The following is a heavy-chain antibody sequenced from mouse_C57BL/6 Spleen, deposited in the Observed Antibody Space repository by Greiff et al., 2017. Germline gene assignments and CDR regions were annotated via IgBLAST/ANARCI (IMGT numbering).Heavy chain of an antibody. CDR3: ARLGYYYGSSLYYFDY. CDR2: INPNNGGT. V-gene: IGHV1-26*01. CDR1: GYTFTDYY. Sequence: EVQLQQSGPELVKPGASVKISCKASGYTFTDYYMNWVKQSHGKSLEWIGDINPNNGGTSYNQKFKGKATLTVDKSSSTAYMELRSLTSEDSAVYYCARLGYYYGSSLYYFDYWGQGTTLTVSS. J-gene: IGHJ2*01. D-gene: IGHD1-1*01.